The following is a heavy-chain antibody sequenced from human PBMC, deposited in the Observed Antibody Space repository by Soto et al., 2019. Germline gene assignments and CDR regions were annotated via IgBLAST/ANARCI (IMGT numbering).Heavy chain of an antibody. Sequence: PGGSLRLSCAASGFTLRSYWMSWVRQAPGKGLEWLATIKTDASEKKYVDSVKGRFTVSRDNAKNSLYLQMNSLRAEDTAVYYCARASLAGLYNWFDPWGQGTLVTVSS. J-gene: IGHJ5*02. CDR2: IKTDASEK. CDR1: GFTLRSYW. CDR3: ARASLAGLYNWFDP. V-gene: IGHV3-7*01.